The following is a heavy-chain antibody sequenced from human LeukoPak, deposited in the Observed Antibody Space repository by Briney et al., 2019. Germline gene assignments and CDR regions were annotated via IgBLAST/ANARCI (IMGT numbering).Heavy chain of an antibody. Sequence: GGSLRLSCAASGFTFSNYAMSWVRQAPGKGLEWVSDISGSGGTTYYADSVKGRFTISRDNSKNTLYLQMNSLRAEDTAVYYCARKYCSTTSCLFDNWGQGTLVTVSS. V-gene: IGHV3-23*01. D-gene: IGHD2-2*01. CDR2: ISGSGGTT. CDR1: GFTFSNYA. J-gene: IGHJ4*02. CDR3: ARKYCSTTSCLFDN.